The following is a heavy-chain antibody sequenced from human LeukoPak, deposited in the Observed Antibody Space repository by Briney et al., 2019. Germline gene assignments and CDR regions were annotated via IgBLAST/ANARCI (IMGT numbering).Heavy chain of an antibody. D-gene: IGHD2-15*01. CDR3: ASLLHQGAFDI. V-gene: IGHV3-72*01. CDR1: GFTFSDHY. J-gene: IGHJ3*02. CDR2: TRNKANSYTT. Sequence: GGSLRLSCAASGFTFSDHYMDWVRQAPGKGLEWVGRTRNKANSYTTEYAASVKGRFTISRDDSKNSLYLQMNSLKTEDTAVYYCASLLHQGAFDIWGQGTMVTVSS.